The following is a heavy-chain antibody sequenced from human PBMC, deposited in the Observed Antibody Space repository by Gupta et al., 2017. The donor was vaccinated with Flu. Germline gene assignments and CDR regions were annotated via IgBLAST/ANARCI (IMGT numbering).Heavy chain of an antibody. Sequence: QVQLRASGPGLMKPSETLSLTCAVSGYSIRCSYHWGWIRLPPGKGLEWIASINRSGSTHFNPSLNSRVTMSVDTSNNQFSLKLNSVTAADTAVYYCAREFRSTSYSYFEYWGRGILVTVSS. D-gene: IGHD2-2*01. J-gene: IGHJ4*02. CDR1: GYSIRCSYH. CDR3: AREFRSTSYSYFEY. V-gene: IGHV4-38-2*02. CDR2: INRSGST.